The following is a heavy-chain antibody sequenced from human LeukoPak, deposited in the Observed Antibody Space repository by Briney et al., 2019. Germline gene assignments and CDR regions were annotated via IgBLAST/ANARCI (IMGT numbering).Heavy chain of an antibody. CDR1: GFTFSSDV. CDR2: IHGGGVST. CDR3: ARLPTGYPNWFDT. D-gene: IGHD3-9*01. V-gene: IGHV3-23*01. J-gene: IGHJ5*02. Sequence: GGSLRLSCAASGFTFSSDVMGWVRQAPGKGLEWVSAIHGGGVSTYHADSVKGRFTISRDNSKNTLYLQMNSLRADDTALYYCARLPTGYPNWFDTWGQGTLVTVSS.